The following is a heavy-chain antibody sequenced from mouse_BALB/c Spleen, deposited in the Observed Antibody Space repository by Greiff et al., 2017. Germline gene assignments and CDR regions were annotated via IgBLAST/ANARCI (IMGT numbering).Heavy chain of an antibody. D-gene: IGHD1-1*01. CDR1: GYTFTDYE. CDR2: IDPETGGT. J-gene: IGHJ3*01. Sequence: QVQLQQSGAELVRPGASVTLSCKASGYTFTDYEMHWVKQTPVHGLEWIGAIDPETGGTAYNQKFKGKATLTADKSSSTAYMELRSLTSEDSAVYYCTRGGLVRGLAYWGQGTLVTVSA. V-gene: IGHV1-15*01. CDR3: TRGGLVRGLAY.